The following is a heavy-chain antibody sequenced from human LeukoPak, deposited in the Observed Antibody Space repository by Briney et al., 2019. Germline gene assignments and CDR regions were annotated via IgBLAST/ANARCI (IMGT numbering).Heavy chain of an antibody. V-gene: IGHV1-18*01. Sequence: ASVKVSCKASGYTFTSYGICWVRQAPGQGLEWMGWISAYNGNTNYAQKLQGRVTMTTDTSTSTAYMELRSLRSDDTAVYYCASGGGGYSSGYLSVQNWFDPWGQGTLVTVSS. J-gene: IGHJ5*02. D-gene: IGHD3-22*01. CDR3: ASGGGGYSSGYLSVQNWFDP. CDR2: ISAYNGNT. CDR1: GYTFTSYG.